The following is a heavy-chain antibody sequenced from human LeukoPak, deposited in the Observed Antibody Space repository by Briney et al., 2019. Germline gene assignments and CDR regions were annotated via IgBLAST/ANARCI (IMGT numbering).Heavy chain of an antibody. CDR1: GDTFSNYD. V-gene: IGHV1-69*05. CDR2: IIPVFDTA. CDR3: ARGRRGIAAAQYYYYYMDV. Sequence: SVKVSCKASGDTFSNYDVTWVRQAPGQGLEWMGRIIPVFDTAKYAQNFQGRVTMTTDESSSTAYMELYSLRSEDTAVYYCARGRRGIAAAQYYYYYMDVWGKGTTVTVSS. D-gene: IGHD6-13*01. J-gene: IGHJ6*03.